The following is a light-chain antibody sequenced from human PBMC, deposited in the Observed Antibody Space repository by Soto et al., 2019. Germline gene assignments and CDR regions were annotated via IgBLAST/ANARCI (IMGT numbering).Light chain of an antibody. Sequence: EIVVTQSPATLSVSPGERASLSCWTSQSVSNNLAWYQQKPGQDPRLLIYGASTRATDIPARFSGSGSGTAFTLTISSLQSEDFAGYYCQQYSNWPPSITFGQGTRLEIK. CDR3: QQYSNWPPSIT. CDR1: QSVSNN. V-gene: IGKV3-15*01. J-gene: IGKJ5*01. CDR2: GAS.